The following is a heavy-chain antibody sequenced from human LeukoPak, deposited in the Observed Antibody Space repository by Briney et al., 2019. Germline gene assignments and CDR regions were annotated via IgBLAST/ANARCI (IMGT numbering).Heavy chain of an antibody. J-gene: IGHJ4*02. V-gene: IGHV3-7*01. CDR3: ATRYSSGWYLGYYFDY. D-gene: IGHD6-19*01. CDR2: IKQDGSEK. CDR1: GFTFSSYW. Sequence: GGSLRLSCAASGFTFSSYWMSWVRRAPGKGLEWVANIKQDGSEKFYVDSVKGRFTISRDNAKTSLYLQMNSLRAEDTAVYYCATRYSSGWYLGYYFDYWGQGTLVTVSS.